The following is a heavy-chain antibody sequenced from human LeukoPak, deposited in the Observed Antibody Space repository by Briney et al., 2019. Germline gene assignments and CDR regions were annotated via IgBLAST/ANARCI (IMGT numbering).Heavy chain of an antibody. CDR2: INPSGGNT. V-gene: IGHV1-46*01. J-gene: IGHJ4*02. CDR3: ARGMSSELDY. D-gene: IGHD6-6*01. Sequence: ASVKVSCKASGYTLTSYFMHWVRQAPGQGLEWMGIINPSGGNTGYAQKFQGRLSMTRDTSTNTVYMVMRSLRSEDTAVYYCARGMSSELDYWGQGTLITVSS. CDR1: GYTLTSYF.